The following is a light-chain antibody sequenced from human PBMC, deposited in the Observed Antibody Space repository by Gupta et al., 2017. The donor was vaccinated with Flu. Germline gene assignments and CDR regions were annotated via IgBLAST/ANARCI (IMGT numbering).Light chain of an antibody. CDR1: QSISRN. V-gene: IGKV3-15*01. CDR3: QQYYDWPPIT. J-gene: IGKJ5*01. CDR2: GAS. Sequence: EIVMTQSTDTLSVSPGERATLSCRASQSISRNLASYQHKPGLAPRLLIFGASTLATGIADRFIGSGSGTEFTLTISSLESEDFSVYYCQQYYDWPPITFGQGTRLEIK.